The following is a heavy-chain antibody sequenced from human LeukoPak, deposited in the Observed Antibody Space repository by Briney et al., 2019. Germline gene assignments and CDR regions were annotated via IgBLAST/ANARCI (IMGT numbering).Heavy chain of an antibody. CDR3: AREATVPPHAFDI. V-gene: IGHV3-74*01. CDR2: INIDGSSG. CDR1: GFTFRSYW. Sequence: GGSLRLSCAASGFTFRSYWTHWVRQAPGKGLVWVSRINIDGSSGSYADSVEGRFTISRDNAKNTLYLQMNSLGAEDTAVYYCAREATVPPHAFDIWGQGTMVTVSP. D-gene: IGHD4-17*01. J-gene: IGHJ3*02.